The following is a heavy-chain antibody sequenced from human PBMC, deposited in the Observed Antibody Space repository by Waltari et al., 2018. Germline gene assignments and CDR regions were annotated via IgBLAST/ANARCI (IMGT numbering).Heavy chain of an antibody. CDR3: ARDPTFIAARAH. Sequence: QLQLQESGPGLVKPSETLSLTCTVSGGSIRSSSYYWGWIRQPPGKGLEWIGSIYYSGSTYYNPSLKSRVTISVDTSKNQFSLKLSSVTAADTAVYYCARDPTFIAARAHWGQGTLVTVSS. CDR1: GGSIRSSSYY. D-gene: IGHD6-6*01. J-gene: IGHJ4*02. V-gene: IGHV4-39*07. CDR2: IYYSGST.